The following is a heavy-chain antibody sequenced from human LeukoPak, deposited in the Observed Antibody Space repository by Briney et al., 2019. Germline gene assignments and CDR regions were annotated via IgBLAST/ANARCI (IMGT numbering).Heavy chain of an antibody. J-gene: IGHJ3*02. CDR1: GFTFSTXX. D-gene: IGHD3-22*01. CDR3: VRAGSSSGYCDVFDI. CDR2: TSVDGISK. Sequence: GGSLRLSCAASGFTFSTXXMHWVRQAPGKGXEXVXXTSVDGISKSYADSVKGRFIISRDNSKNTLDLQMNSLRAEDTAVYYCVRAGSSSGYCDVFDIWGQGTLVTVSS. V-gene: IGHV3-30-3*01.